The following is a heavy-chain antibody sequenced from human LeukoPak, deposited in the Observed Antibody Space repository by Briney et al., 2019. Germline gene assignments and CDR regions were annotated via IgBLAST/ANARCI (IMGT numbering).Heavy chain of an antibody. CDR2: IRSNSDGGTI. V-gene: IGHV3-15*07. J-gene: IGHJ5*02. Sequence: PGGSLRLSCATSGFTFSNAWMNWVRQAPGKGLEWVGRIRSNSDGGTIDYAAPVKGRFTLSRDDSKTALYLQMNSLQTEDTAVYYCATDFYDSTWGQGALVTVSS. D-gene: IGHD3-22*01. CDR3: ATDFYDST. CDR1: GFTFSNAW.